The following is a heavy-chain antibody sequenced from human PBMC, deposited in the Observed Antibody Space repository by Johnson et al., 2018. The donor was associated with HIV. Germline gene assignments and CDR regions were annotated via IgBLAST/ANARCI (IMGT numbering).Heavy chain of an antibody. Sequence: QVYLVESGGGLVQPGGSLRLSCAASGFTFTDYQMSWIRQAPGKGLEWVSYISRSGTTIYYADSVQGRFTVSRDNAKNSLYLQMNSLRADDTAVYYCARVLRGYDAVDIWGQGTRVTVSS. J-gene: IGHJ3*02. CDR3: ARVLRGYDAVDI. D-gene: IGHD6-25*01. CDR1: GFTFTDYQ. V-gene: IGHV3-11*04. CDR2: ISRSGTTI.